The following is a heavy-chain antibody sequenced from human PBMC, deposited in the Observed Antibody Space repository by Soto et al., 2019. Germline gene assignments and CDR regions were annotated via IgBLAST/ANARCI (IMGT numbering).Heavy chain of an antibody. D-gene: IGHD3-10*01. CDR1: GYRFASYW. CDR2: IFPSDSQT. V-gene: IGHV5-51*01. J-gene: IGHJ5*02. Sequence: GESLKISCKVSGYRFASYWIGWVRQMPGKGLEWMGIIFPSDSQTKYSPSFQGQVTISADMSISTAYLQWTSLEASDTAMYYCARTDYYGSGSSLGWFDPWGQGTLVTVSS. CDR3: ARTDYYGSGSSLGWFDP.